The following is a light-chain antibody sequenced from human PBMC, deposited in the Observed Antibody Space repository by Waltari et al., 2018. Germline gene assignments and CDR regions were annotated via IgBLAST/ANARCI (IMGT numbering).Light chain of an antibody. Sequence: QSALTQPASVSGSPGQSITISCTGTPSDIGNHDHVSWYQQHPGKAPKLLIYEGTNRPSGVSTRFSGSKSGSTASLTISGLQADDEAHYYCSSYTGSTTLLVFGGGTDLTVL. V-gene: IGLV2-14*01. CDR3: SSYTGSTTLLV. CDR1: PSDIGNHDH. CDR2: EGT. J-gene: IGLJ2*01.